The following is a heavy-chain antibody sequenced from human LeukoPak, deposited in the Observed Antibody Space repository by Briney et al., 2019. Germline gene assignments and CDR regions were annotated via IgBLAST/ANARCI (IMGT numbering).Heavy chain of an antibody. D-gene: IGHD3-22*01. CDR3: AREGGDSSGYYGPHFDY. Sequence: SVTVSCKVSGGTFSSYAISWVRQAPGQGLEWMGGIIPIFGTANYAQKFQGRVTITADESTSTAYMELSSLRSEDTAVYYCAREGGDSSGYYGPHFDYWGQGTLVTVSS. CDR1: GGTFSSYA. CDR2: IIPIFGTA. V-gene: IGHV1-69*13. J-gene: IGHJ4*02.